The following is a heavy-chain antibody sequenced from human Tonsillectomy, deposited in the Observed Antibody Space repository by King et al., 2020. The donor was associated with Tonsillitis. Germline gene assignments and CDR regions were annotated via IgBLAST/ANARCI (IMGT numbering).Heavy chain of an antibody. CDR1: GGSLSSGAYY. J-gene: IGHJ3*02. V-gene: IGHV4-31*03. D-gene: IGHD2-8*01. CDR2: IYYSGST. CDR3: ARQGRPSLANGAFDI. Sequence: VQLQESGPGLVKPSQTLSLTCTVSGGSLSSGAYYWSWIRQHPGKGLEWIGYIYYSGSTYYNPSLKSRVTMSVDTSKNQFSLRLSSVTAADTAVYYCARQGRPSLANGAFDIWGHGTMVTVSS.